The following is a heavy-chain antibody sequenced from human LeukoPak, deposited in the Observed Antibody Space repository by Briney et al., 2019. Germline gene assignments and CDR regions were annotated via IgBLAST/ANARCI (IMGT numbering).Heavy chain of an antibody. V-gene: IGHV4-59*12. CDR3: ARAPHDYGGNRNFDY. CDR1: GGSISSYY. D-gene: IGHD4-23*01. CDR2: IYYSGST. J-gene: IGHJ4*02. Sequence: SETLSLTCTVSGGSISSYYWSWIRQPPGKGLEWIGTIYYSGSTYYNPSLKSRITISVDTSKNQFSLKLSSVTAADTAVYYCARAPHDYGGNRNFDYWGQGTLVTVSS.